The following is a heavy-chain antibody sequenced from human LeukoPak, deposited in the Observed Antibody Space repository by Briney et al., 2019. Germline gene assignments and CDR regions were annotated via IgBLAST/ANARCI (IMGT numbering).Heavy chain of an antibody. CDR1: GFIFSNHA. Sequence: GGSLRLSRAASGFIFSNHATHWVRQAPGKGLEWVSGISWNSGSIAYVDSVKGRFTISRDNAKNTLYLEMNSLRPEDTALYYCAKDKGIVGAYNCFDYWGQGTLVTVSS. D-gene: IGHD1-26*01. V-gene: IGHV3-9*01. CDR2: ISWNSGSI. J-gene: IGHJ4*02. CDR3: AKDKGIVGAYNCFDY.